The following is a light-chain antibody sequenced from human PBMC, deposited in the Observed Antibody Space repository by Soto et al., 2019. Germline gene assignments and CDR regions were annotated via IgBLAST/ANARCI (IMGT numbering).Light chain of an antibody. Sequence: DIPLTQSPSSLSASVGDRVIITCRASQSISTFLNWYQHRPGKAPKLLIYSASSLQRGVPPRFSGSGSGADFTLTISSLQPEDFATYYCQQSFNTLTFGGGTKVEIK. V-gene: IGKV1-39*01. CDR1: QSISTF. CDR3: QQSFNTLT. CDR2: SAS. J-gene: IGKJ4*01.